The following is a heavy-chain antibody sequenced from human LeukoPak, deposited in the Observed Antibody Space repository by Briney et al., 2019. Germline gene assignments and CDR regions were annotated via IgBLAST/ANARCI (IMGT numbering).Heavy chain of an antibody. V-gene: IGHV1-2*06. CDR2: INPNSGGT. D-gene: IGHD6-25*01. Sequence: ASVKVSCKASRYTFTGYYMHWVRQAPGQGLEWMGRINPNSGGTNYAQKFQGRVTMTSVTSINTAYMELRGLRYDDTAIYYCARAYSSGVFYFDYWGQGTLVTVSS. CDR3: ARAYSSGVFYFDY. J-gene: IGHJ4*02. CDR1: RYTFTGYY.